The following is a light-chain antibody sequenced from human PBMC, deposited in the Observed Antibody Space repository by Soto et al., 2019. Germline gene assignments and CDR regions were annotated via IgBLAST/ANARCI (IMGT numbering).Light chain of an antibody. CDR2: GAS. CDR1: QNIGTF. J-gene: IGKJ4*01. Sequence: DILLTQSPSSLSASVGDRVTVICRASQNIGTFLNWYQQRPGEAPELPISGASNLQSGVPSRFSGSGSGTDFTLTISGLHPEDFATYYCQQSFSNVALSFGGGTKVAI. V-gene: IGKV1-39*01. CDR3: QQSFSNVALS.